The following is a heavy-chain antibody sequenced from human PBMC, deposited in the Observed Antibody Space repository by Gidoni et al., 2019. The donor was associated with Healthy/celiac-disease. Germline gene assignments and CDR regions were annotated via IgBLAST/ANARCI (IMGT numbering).Heavy chain of an antibody. CDR2: IKSKSDGGTT. CDR3: TTDWYYGSGGLYGMDV. D-gene: IGHD3-10*01. Sequence: EVKLVESGGGLVKPGGSLRLSCAASGFAFINAWLSWVRQDPGKGVAGVGSIKSKSDGGTTDYAAPVKGRCTKSREDSKNTLYLQMNSLKTEDTAVYYCTTDWYYGSGGLYGMDVWGQGTTVTVSS. J-gene: IGHJ6*02. CDR1: GFAFINAW. V-gene: IGHV3-15*01.